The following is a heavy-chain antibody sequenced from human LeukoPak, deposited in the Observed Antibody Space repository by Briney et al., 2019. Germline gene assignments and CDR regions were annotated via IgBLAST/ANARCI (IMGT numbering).Heavy chain of an antibody. V-gene: IGHV3-7*01. Sequence: GSLRLSCAASGFTFSSYWMNWVRQAPGKGLEWVANIKQNGSEKSYVDSAKGRFTISRDNAKNSLYLQMNSLRAEDTAVYHCARTYGDYAYYYYYYGMNVWGQGTTVTVSS. CDR3: ARTYGDYAYYYYYYGMNV. J-gene: IGHJ6*02. D-gene: IGHD4-17*01. CDR1: GFTFSSYW. CDR2: IKQNGSEK.